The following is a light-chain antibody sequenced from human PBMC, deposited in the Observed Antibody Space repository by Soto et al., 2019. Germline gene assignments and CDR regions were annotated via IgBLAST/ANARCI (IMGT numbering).Light chain of an antibody. J-gene: IGLJ2*01. V-gene: IGLV4-69*01. CDR3: QTWGTGNVV. CDR2: LNSDGSH. CDR1: SGHSSYA. Sequence: QSVLTQSPSASASLGASVKFTCTLSSGHSSYAIAWHQLQPEKGPRYLMKLNSDGSHSKGDGIPDRFSGSSSGAERYLTISSLQSEDEADYYCQTWGTGNVVFGGGTKLTVL.